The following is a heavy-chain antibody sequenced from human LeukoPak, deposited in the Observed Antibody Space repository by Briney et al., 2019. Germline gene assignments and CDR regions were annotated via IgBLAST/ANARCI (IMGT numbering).Heavy chain of an antibody. J-gene: IGHJ4*02. Sequence: PSETLSLTCTVSGGSISSYYWSWIRQPPGKGLEWIGYIYYSGSTNYNPSLKSRVTISVDTSKNQFSLKLSSVTAADTAVYYCARAPLDYDSSGYHYYFDYWGQGTLVTVSS. D-gene: IGHD3-22*01. V-gene: IGHV4-59*01. CDR2: IYYSGST. CDR1: GGSISSYY. CDR3: ARAPLDYDSSGYHYYFDY.